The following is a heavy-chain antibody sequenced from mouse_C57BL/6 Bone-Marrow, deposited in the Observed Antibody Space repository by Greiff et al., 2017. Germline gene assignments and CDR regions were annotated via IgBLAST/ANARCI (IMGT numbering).Heavy chain of an antibody. V-gene: IGHV1-19*01. J-gene: IGHJ4*01. CDR2: INPYNGGT. D-gene: IGHD3-3*01. CDR3: ARWGDWSYAMDY. Sequence: EVQLQQSGPVLVKPGASVKMSCKASGYTFTDYYMNWVKQSHGKSLEWIGVINPYNGGTSYNQKFKGKATLTVDKSSSTAYMELNSLTSEDSAVYYCARWGDWSYAMDYWGQGTSVNVSS. CDR1: GYTFTDYY.